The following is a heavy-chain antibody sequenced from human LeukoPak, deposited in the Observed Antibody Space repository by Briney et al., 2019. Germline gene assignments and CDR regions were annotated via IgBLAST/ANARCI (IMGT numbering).Heavy chain of an antibody. CDR1: GFTFSNYW. CDR3: ARERGYYDSSGYGYFQH. J-gene: IGHJ1*01. D-gene: IGHD3-22*01. Sequence: GGSLRLSCAASGFTFSNYWMHWVRQAPGKGLVWVSRINSDGINTSYADSVKGRFTISRDNAKNTLNLQMNSLRAEDTAVYYCARERGYYDSSGYGYFQHWGQGTLVTVSS. V-gene: IGHV3-74*01. CDR2: INSDGINT.